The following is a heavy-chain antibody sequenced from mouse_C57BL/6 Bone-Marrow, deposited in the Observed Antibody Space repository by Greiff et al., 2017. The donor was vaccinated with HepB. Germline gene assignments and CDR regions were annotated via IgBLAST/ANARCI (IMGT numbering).Heavy chain of an antibody. D-gene: IGHD1-1*01. CDR2: INPYNGGT. CDR3: ARLDYYGSSDAMDY. V-gene: IGHV1-19*01. Sequence: VQLKESGPVLVKPGASVKMSCKASGYTFTDYYMNWVKQSHGKSLEWIGGINPYNGGTSYNQKFKGKATLTVDKSSSTAYMELYSLTSEDSAVYYCARLDYYGSSDAMDYWGQGTSVTVSS. CDR1: GYTFTDYY. J-gene: IGHJ4*01.